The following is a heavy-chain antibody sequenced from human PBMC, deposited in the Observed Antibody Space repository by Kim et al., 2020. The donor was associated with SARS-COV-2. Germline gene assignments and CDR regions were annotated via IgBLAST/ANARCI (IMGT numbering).Heavy chain of an antibody. CDR1: GGSISSGGYY. CDR2: IYYSGST. D-gene: IGHD3-3*01. Sequence: SETLSLTCTVSGGSISSGGYYWSWIRQHPGKGLEWIRYIYYSGSTYYNPSLKSRVTISVDTSKNQFSLKLISVTAADTAVYYCARGRTTIFGVVIAPVDYWGQGTLVTVSS. V-gene: IGHV4-31*03. J-gene: IGHJ4*02. CDR3: ARGRTTIFGVVIAPVDY.